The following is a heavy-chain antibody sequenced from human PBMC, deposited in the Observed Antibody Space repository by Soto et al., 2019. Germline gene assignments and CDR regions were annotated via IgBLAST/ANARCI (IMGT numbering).Heavy chain of an antibody. CDR1: GFTFSSHW. J-gene: IGHJ4*02. D-gene: IGHD3-9*01. V-gene: IGHV3-9*01. Sequence: GGSLRLSCAASGFTFSSHWMSWVRQAPGKGLEWVSGISWNSGSIGYADSVKGRFTISRDNAKNSLYLQMNSLRDEDTALYYCAKVQHYDILTGYNDYWGQGTLVTVSS. CDR2: ISWNSGSI. CDR3: AKVQHYDILTGYNDY.